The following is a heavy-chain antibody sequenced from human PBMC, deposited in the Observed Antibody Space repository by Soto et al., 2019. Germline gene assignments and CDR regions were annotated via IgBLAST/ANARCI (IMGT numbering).Heavy chain of an antibody. V-gene: IGHV2-5*02. Sequence: QITLKESGTTLVKPTETLTLTCTFSGFSFTTTRMGVGWTRQPPGQALEWLAIIYWDGESRYNPLLRRRLTLAEDTSKNQVVLTMTNMDPKDTATYYCAHRDSTGTTTYFDSWGQGIPVTVAS. CDR2: IYWDGES. CDR1: GFSFTTTRMG. J-gene: IGHJ4*02. D-gene: IGHD1-1*01. CDR3: AHRDSTGTTTYFDS.